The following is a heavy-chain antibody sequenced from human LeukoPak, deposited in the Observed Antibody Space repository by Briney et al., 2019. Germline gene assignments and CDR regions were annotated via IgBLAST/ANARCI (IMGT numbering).Heavy chain of an antibody. Sequence: SSETLSLTCTVSGGSVISGDYFWSWIRQPQGKGLEWIGNIYYSGSTDYNPSLKSRVSISVDTSKNQFSLKVNSVTAADTAVYYCARTLGDSSSDCWGQGTLVTVSS. J-gene: IGHJ4*02. CDR3: ARTLGDSSSDC. CDR2: IYYSGST. D-gene: IGHD6-13*01. CDR1: GGSVISGDYF. V-gene: IGHV4-30-4*01.